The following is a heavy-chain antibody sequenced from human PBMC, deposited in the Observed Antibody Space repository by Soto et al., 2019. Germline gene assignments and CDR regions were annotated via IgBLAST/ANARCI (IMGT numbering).Heavy chain of an antibody. CDR1: GYTFTSYG. V-gene: IGHV1-18*01. J-gene: IGHJ4*02. Sequence: QVQLVQSGAEVKKPGASVKVSCKASGYTFTSYGISWVRQAPGQGLEWMGWISAYNGNTNYAQKLQGRVTMTTDTATSPAYMELRSLRSDATAVYYCARDKGWEPTDYWGQGTLVTVSS. D-gene: IGHD1-26*01. CDR2: ISAYNGNT. CDR3: ARDKGWEPTDY.